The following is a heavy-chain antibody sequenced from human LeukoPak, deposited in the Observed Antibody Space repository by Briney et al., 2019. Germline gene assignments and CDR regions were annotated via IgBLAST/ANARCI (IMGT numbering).Heavy chain of an antibody. V-gene: IGHV5-51*01. J-gene: IGHJ5*02. CDR3: LLPPKTYYYDNSGYSSAS. Sequence: GESLKISCKGSGYSFTSYWIGWVRQMPGKGLEWMGIIYPGDSDTRYSPSFQGPVTISADKSISTAYLQWSSLKASDTAMYYCLLPPKTYYYDNSGYSSASWGQGTLVTVSS. CDR1: GYSFTSYW. CDR2: IYPGDSDT. D-gene: IGHD3-22*01.